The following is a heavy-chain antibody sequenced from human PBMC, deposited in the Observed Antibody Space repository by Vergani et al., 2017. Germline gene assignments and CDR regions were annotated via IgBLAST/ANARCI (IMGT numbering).Heavy chain of an antibody. J-gene: IGHJ6*02. Sequence: EVQLVESGGGLVQPGGSLRLSCAASGFTFSSYEMNWVRQAPGKGLEWVSYISSSGSTIYYADSVKGRFTISRDNAKNSLYLQMNSLRADDTAVYYCAREGLMVRGVMDYYYGMDVWGQGTTVTVSS. CDR3: AREGLMVRGVMDYYYGMDV. CDR2: ISSSGSTI. V-gene: IGHV3-48*03. CDR1: GFTFSSYE. D-gene: IGHD3-10*01.